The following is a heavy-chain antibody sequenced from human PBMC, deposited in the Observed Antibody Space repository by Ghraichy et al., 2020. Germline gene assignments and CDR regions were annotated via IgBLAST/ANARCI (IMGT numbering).Heavy chain of an antibody. Sequence: GGSLRLSCAASGFTFSSYWMHWVRQAPGKGLVWVSRINSDGSSTSYADSVKGRFTISRDNAKNTLYLQMNSLRAEDTAVYYCARGYCSGGSCYSLDFDYWRQGTLVTVSS. CDR3: ARGYCSGGSCYSLDFDY. D-gene: IGHD2-15*01. CDR1: GFTFSSYW. CDR2: INSDGSST. V-gene: IGHV3-74*01. J-gene: IGHJ4*02.